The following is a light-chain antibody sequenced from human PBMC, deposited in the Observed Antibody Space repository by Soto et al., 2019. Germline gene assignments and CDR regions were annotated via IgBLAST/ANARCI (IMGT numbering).Light chain of an antibody. J-gene: IGKJ1*01. CDR3: QQYNSYPGT. CDR1: QSISSW. CDR2: DAS. Sequence: DIQRTQSPSTLSASVGDRVTIPCRASQSISSWLAWYQQKPGKAPKLLIYDASSLESGVPSRFSGSGSGTEFTLTISSLQPDDFATYYCQQYNSYPGTFGQGTKVDIK. V-gene: IGKV1-5*01.